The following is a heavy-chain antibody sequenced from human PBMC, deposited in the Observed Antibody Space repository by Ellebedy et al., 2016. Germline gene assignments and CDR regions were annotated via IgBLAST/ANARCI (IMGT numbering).Heavy chain of an antibody. Sequence: GGSLRLXXAASGFTFSSYAMSWVRQAPGKGLEWVSAISGSGGSTYYADSVEGRFTISRDNSKNTLYLQMNSLRAEDTAVYYCAKVFSGSYYMDVWGKGTTVTVSS. D-gene: IGHD1-26*01. V-gene: IGHV3-23*01. J-gene: IGHJ6*03. CDR1: GFTFSSYA. CDR3: AKVFSGSYYMDV. CDR2: ISGSGGST.